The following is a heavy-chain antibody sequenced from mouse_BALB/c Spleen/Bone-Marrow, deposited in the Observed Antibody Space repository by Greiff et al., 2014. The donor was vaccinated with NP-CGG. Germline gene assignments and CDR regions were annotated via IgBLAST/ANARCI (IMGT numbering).Heavy chain of an antibody. CDR3: AIYYYGSSGFAY. CDR1: GFNIKDTY. J-gene: IGHJ3*01. Sequence: EVKLVESGAELVKPGASVKLSCTASGFNIKDTYMHWVKQRPEQGLEWIGRIDPANGNTKYDPKFQGKATITADTSSNTAYLQLSSLTSEDTAVYYCAIYYYGSSGFAYWGQGTLVIVSA. D-gene: IGHD1-1*01. CDR2: IDPANGNT. V-gene: IGHV14-3*02.